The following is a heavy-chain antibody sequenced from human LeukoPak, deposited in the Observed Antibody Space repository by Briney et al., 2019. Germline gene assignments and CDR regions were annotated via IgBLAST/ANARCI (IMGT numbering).Heavy chain of an antibody. J-gene: IGHJ4*02. Sequence: GGSLRLSCAASGFTFSDYYMSWIRQAPGKGLEWVSYISSSGSTIYYADSVKGRFTISRDNAKNSLYLQMNSLRAEDTAVYYCARDPSKGHDSSGYYGLADYWGQGTLVTVPS. V-gene: IGHV3-11*01. CDR2: ISSSGSTI. D-gene: IGHD3-22*01. CDR3: ARDPSKGHDSSGYYGLADY. CDR1: GFTFSDYY.